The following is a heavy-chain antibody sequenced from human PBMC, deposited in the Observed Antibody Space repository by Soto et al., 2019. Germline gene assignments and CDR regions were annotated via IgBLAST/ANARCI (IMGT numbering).Heavy chain of an antibody. Sequence: GESLKISCKGVGYKFGSAWIGWVRQMPGKGLEWIGIIKPGTPDIRYSPSLRGHVTISADEGLSTAYLQWSSLKASDTAMYYCARQLSHICDFWGQGTLVTVSS. CDR3: ARQLSHICDF. V-gene: IGHV5-51*01. D-gene: IGHD3-3*02. CDR1: GYKFGSAW. J-gene: IGHJ4*02. CDR2: IKPGTPDI.